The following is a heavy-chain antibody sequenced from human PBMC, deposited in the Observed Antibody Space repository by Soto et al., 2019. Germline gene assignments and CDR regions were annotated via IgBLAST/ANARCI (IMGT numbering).Heavy chain of an antibody. V-gene: IGHV4-31*03. J-gene: IGHJ6*02. D-gene: IGHD2-21*01. CDR3: ARIVGYSGMDV. Sequence: PPETLSLTCTVSGGSISSGGYYWTWIRQHPGKGLEWIGNIFYSGSTDYNPSLESRVTISVDTSENQFSLKLTSVTAADTAMYYCARIVGYSGMDVWGQGTTVTVS. CDR1: GGSISSGGYY. CDR2: IFYSGST.